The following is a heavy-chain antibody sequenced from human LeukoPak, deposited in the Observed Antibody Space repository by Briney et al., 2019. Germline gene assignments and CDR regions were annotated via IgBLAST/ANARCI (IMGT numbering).Heavy chain of an antibody. J-gene: IGHJ4*02. D-gene: IGHD5-12*01. CDR3: ARGCGYSGYDCGY. Sequence: GGSLRLSCAASGFTFSSYGMNWVRQAPGKGLEWVSSISSSSSYIYYADSVKGRFTISRDNSKNSLYLQMNSLRAEDTAVYYCARGCGYSGYDCGYWGQGTLVTVSS. CDR1: GFTFSSYG. CDR2: ISSSSSYI. V-gene: IGHV3-21*01.